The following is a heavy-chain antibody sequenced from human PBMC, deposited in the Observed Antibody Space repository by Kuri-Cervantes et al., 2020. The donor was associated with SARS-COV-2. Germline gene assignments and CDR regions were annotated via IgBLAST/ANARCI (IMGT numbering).Heavy chain of an antibody. CDR3: ARDRSGIAAAGILFNY. D-gene: IGHD6-13*01. Sequence: SETLSLTCAVHGGSSSGYYWSWIRQPPGKGLEWIGEINQSGSTYYNPSLKSRVTISVDTSKNQFSLKLCSVTAADTAVYYCARDRSGIAAAGILFNYWGQGTLVTVSS. J-gene: IGHJ4*02. CDR1: GGSSSGYY. CDR2: INQSGST. V-gene: IGHV4-34*01.